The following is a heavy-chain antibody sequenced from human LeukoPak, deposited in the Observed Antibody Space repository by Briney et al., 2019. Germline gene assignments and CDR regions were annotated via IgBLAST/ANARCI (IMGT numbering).Heavy chain of an antibody. V-gene: IGHV4-59*01. J-gene: IGHJ4*02. D-gene: IGHD3-22*01. CDR3: ARVRDRSSYFYDLDY. CDR1: GGSTSSYY. CDR2: IHYSGST. Sequence: PETLSLTCTVYGGSTSSYYWSWIRQPPGNGLEWSGCIHYSGSTNYNPSLKSRVTISVETSKNQFSLKLSSVTAADTAVYYCARVRDRSSYFYDLDYWGQGTLVTVSS.